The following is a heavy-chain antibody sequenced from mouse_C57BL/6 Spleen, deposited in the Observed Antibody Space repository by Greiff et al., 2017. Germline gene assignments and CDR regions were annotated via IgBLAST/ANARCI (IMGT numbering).Heavy chain of an antibody. J-gene: IGHJ1*03. CDR2: IDPYSGGT. CDR3: ARSLWEDYGYFDF. CDR1: GYTFTSYW. V-gene: IGHV1-72*01. D-gene: IGHD4-1*01. Sequence: QVQLKQSGAELVKPGASVKLSCKASGYTFTSYWMHWVKQRPGRGLEWIGRIDPYSGGTKYNEKFKSKATLTVAKPSSTAYMKLSSLTSEDSAVYYCARSLWEDYGYFDFWGTGTTVTVSS.